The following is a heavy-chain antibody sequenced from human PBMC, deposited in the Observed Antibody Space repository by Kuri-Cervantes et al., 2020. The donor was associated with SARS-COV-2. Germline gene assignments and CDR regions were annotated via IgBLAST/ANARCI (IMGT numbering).Heavy chain of an antibody. J-gene: IGHJ6*02. CDR3: ARSAAAFYGMDV. Sequence: SETLSLTCTVSGDSISSHYWGWIRQPPGRGLEWIGYIFYSGSTNYNPSLKSRVTISVDTSKNQVSLKLSSVTAADTAVYYCARSAAAFYGMDVWGQGTTVTVSS. V-gene: IGHV4-59*11. CDR1: GDSISSHY. D-gene: IGHD2-2*01. CDR2: IFYSGST.